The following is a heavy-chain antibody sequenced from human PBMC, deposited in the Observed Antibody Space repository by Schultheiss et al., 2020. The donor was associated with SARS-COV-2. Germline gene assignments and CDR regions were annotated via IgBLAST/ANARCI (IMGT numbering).Heavy chain of an antibody. V-gene: IGHV4-39*07. CDR1: GGSVSSSSYY. J-gene: IGHJ3*02. Sequence: SETLSLTCTVSGGSVSSSSYYWGWIRQPPGKGLEWIGSIYYSGSTYYNPSLKSRVTISVDTSKNQFSLQLNSVTPEDTAVYYCAREYCSSTSCYLDAFDIWGQGTMVTVSS. D-gene: IGHD2-2*01. CDR3: AREYCSSTSCYLDAFDI. CDR2: IYYSGST.